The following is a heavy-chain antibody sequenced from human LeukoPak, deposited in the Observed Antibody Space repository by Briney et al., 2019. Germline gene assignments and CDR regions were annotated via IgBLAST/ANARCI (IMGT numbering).Heavy chain of an antibody. CDR1: GGSISSYY. J-gene: IGHJ3*02. D-gene: IGHD3-22*01. CDR3: ARDEYYYDSSGYSDAFDI. CDR2: IYTSGST. Sequence: PSETLSLTCTVSGGSISSYYWSWIRQPPGKGLEWIGRIYTSGSTNYNPSLKSRVTMSVDTSKNQFSLKLSSVTAADTAVYYCARDEYYYDSSGYSDAFDIWGQGTMVTVSS. V-gene: IGHV4-4*07.